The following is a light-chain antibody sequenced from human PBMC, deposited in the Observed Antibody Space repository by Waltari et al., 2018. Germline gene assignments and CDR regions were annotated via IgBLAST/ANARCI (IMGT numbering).Light chain of an antibody. CDR3: QQRSTWPWT. CDR1: QSVSSY. J-gene: IGKJ1*01. V-gene: IGKV3-11*01. CDR2: DAS. Sequence: EIVLTQSPATLSLSPGQRATLSFRASQSVSSYLAWYQHKPGQAPRLLIYDASNRATGIPAMFSGSGSETDFTLTIWSLEPEDFAVYYCQQRSTWPWTFGQGTKVEIK.